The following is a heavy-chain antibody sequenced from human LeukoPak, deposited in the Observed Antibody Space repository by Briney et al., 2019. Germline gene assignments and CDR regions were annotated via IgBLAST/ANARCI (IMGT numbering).Heavy chain of an antibody. D-gene: IGHD3-16*02. CDR3: AKVHLGELSFDY. CDR2: ISGSGGST. V-gene: IGHV3-23*01. Sequence: PGGSLRPSCAASGFTFSSYAMSWVRQAPGKGLEWVSAISGSGGSTYYADSVKGRFTISRDNSKNTLYLQMNSLRAEDTAVYYCAKVHLGELSFDYWGQGTLVTVSS. CDR1: GFTFSSYA. J-gene: IGHJ4*02.